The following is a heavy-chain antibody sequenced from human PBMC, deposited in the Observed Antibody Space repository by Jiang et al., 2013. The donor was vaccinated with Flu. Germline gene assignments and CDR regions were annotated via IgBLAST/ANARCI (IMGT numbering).Heavy chain of an antibody. D-gene: IGHD4-23*01. J-gene: IGHJ5*02. CDR2: ISYSGNT. V-gene: IGHV4-31*02. CDR3: ARVPPGGFNWFDP. Sequence: QLPGEGLEWIGYISYSGNTTTTVLRSRVIISVDTSKNQFSLKLSSVTAADTAVYYCARVPPGGFNWFDPWGQGTLVTVSS.